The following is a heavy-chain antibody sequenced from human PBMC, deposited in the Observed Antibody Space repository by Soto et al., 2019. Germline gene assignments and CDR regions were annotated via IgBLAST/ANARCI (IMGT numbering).Heavy chain of an antibody. D-gene: IGHD3-9*01. J-gene: IGHJ6*02. V-gene: IGHV5-10-1*01. CDR3: ARVPFDWLLYGNYYYGMDV. CDR2: IDPSDSYT. Sequence: PGESLKISCKGSGYSFTSYWISWVRQMPGKGLEWMGRIDPSDSYTNYSPSFQGHVTISADKSISTAYLQWSSLKASDTAMYYCARVPFDWLLYGNYYYGMDVWGQGTTVTVSS. CDR1: GYSFTSYW.